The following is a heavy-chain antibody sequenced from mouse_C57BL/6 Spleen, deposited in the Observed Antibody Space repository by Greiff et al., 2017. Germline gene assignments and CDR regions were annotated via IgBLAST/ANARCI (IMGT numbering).Heavy chain of an antibody. CDR1: GFTFSSYG. D-gene: IGHD2-1*01. Sequence: EVKVVESGGDLVKPGGSLKLSCAASGFTFSSYGMSWVRQTPDKRLEWVATISSGGSYTYYPDSVKGRFTISRDNAKNTLYLQMSSLKSEDTAMYYCAREGDYGTFDYWGQGTTLTVSS. CDR3: AREGDYGTFDY. CDR2: ISSGGSYT. V-gene: IGHV5-6*01. J-gene: IGHJ2*01.